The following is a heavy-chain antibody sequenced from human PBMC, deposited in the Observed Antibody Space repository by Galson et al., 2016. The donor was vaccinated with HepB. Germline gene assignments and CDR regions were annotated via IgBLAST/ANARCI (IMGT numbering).Heavy chain of an antibody. CDR1: GFTFSSYP. D-gene: IGHD5-12*01. Sequence: SLRLSCAASGFTFSSYPMHVVRQAPAKGLEWVAGIPFDGDNTYYADAVQGRFTISRDETSSTLYLQMNRLRPGDTAVYYCVREKWLRLLAIGDNWGQGTLVAVSS. J-gene: IGHJ4*02. V-gene: IGHV3-30*04. CDR3: VREKWLRLLAIGDN. CDR2: IPFDGDNT.